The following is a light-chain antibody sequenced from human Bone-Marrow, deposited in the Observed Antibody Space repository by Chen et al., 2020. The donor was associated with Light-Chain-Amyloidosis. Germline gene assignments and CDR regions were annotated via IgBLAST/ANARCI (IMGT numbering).Light chain of an antibody. CDR3: GTWDSSLSAWV. CDR2: DNN. CDR1: SSNIGNNY. J-gene: IGLJ3*02. V-gene: IGLV1-51*01. Sequence: QSVLTQPPSVSAAPGQKVTISCSGSSSNIGNNYVSWYQQLPGTAPKLLIYDNNKRPSGIPDRVSGSKSGTSATLGITGLQTEDEADYYGGTWDSSLSAWVFGGGTKLTVL.